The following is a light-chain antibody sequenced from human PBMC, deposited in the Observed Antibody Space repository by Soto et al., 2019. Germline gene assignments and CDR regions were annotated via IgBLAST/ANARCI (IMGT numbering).Light chain of an antibody. Sequence: EIVMTQSPSTLSVSPGERATLSCRASQSVSNNYLAWYQQKPGQAPRLLIYGASSRATGIPDRFSGSGSGTDFTLTISRLAPGDFAVYYCQQYGTSPQTFGQGTKVDIK. CDR1: QSVSNNY. V-gene: IGKV3-20*01. J-gene: IGKJ1*01. CDR3: QQYGTSPQT. CDR2: GAS.